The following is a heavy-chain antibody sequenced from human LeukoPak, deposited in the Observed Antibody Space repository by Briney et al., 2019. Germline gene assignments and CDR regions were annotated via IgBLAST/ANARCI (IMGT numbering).Heavy chain of an antibody. Sequence: GGSLRLSCADSGFTFDDHGMTWVRQVPGKGLEWVSNINWNGATTNYADSVKGRFTISRGNAKNSLYLQMNSLRAEDTAFYYCARLKINHGWKGGMDYWGQGTLVTVSS. CDR3: ARLKINHGWKGGMDY. CDR2: INWNGATT. V-gene: IGHV3-20*04. J-gene: IGHJ4*02. D-gene: IGHD1-1*01. CDR1: GFTFDDHG.